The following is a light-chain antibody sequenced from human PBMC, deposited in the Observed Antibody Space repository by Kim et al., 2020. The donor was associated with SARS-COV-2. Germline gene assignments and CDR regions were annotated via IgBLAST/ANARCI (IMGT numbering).Light chain of an antibody. CDR3: QQYNGWPRT. V-gene: IGKV3-15*01. J-gene: IGKJ1*01. CDR1: QSIANK. CDR2: NSD. Sequence: VSLGERATLSCRASQSIANKLAWYQQKPGQAPRLLIYNSDARATGVPARFSGTGSGTEFALAISSLQSEDFAVYFCQQYNGWPRTFGQGTKVEIK.